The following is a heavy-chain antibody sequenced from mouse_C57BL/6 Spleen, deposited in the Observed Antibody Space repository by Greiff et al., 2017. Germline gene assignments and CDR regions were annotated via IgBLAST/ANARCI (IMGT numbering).Heavy chain of an antibody. D-gene: IGHD2-5*01. CDR3: ARGSNYVDYAMDY. CDR2: ISYDGSN. J-gene: IGHJ4*01. CDR1: GYSITSGYY. V-gene: IGHV3-6*01. Sequence: ESGPGLVKPSQSLSLTCSVTGYSITSGYYWNWIRQFPGNKLEWMGYISYDGSNNYNPSLKNRISITRDTSKNQFFLKLNSVTTEDTATYYCARGSNYVDYAMDYWGQGTSVTVSS.